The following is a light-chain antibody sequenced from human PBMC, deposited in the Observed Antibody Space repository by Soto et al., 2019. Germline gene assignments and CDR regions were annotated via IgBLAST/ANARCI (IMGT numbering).Light chain of an antibody. CDR1: QNINNY. V-gene: IGKV1-33*01. J-gene: IGKJ5*01. CDR2: DAS. CDR3: QQYENLPT. Sequence: DIQMTQSPSSVSASVGDRVTITCQASQNINNYLNWYQQKPGRAPKLLIYDASNLEAGVPSRFRGSGSGTDFTFTISRLQPEDIATYYCQQYENLPTFGQGTLPEIK.